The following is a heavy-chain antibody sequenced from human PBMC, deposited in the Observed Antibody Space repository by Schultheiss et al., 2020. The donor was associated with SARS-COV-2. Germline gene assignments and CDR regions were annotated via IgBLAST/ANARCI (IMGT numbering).Heavy chain of an antibody. CDR3: ARIVGATTGVDS. V-gene: IGHV4-61*02. CDR2: IYSSGST. D-gene: IGHD1-26*01. Sequence: SETLSLTCTVPGGSISNDISYGTWIRQPAGKGLEWIGRIYSSGSTNYNPSLKSRVTMSVDTSKNQFSLKLFSVTAADTAVYYCARIVGATTGVDSWGQGTLVTVSS. CDR1: GGSISNDISY. J-gene: IGHJ4*02.